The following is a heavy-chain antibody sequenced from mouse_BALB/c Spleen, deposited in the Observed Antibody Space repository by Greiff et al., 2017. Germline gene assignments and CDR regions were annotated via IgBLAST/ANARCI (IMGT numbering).Heavy chain of an antibody. V-gene: IGHV2-9*02. Sequence: QVQLQQSGPGLVAPSQSLSITCTVSGFSLTSYGVHWVRQPPGKGLEWLGVIWAGGSTNYNSALMSRLSISKDNSKSQVFLKMNSLQTDDTAMYYCARGYYYGSSYYAMDYWGQGTSVTVSS. J-gene: IGHJ4*01. CDR1: GFSLTSYG. CDR2: IWAGGST. CDR3: ARGYYYGSSYYAMDY. D-gene: IGHD1-1*01.